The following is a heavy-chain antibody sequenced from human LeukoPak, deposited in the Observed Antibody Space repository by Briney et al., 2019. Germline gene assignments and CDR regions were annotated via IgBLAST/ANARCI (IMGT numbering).Heavy chain of an antibody. CDR2: IYYSGST. CDR1: GGSISSSSYY. CDR3: AREKRYDFWSGYYFGRECWFDP. Sequence: SETLSLTCTVSGGSISSSSYYWGWIRQPPGKGLEWIGSIYYSGSTYYNPSPKSRVTISVDTSKNQFSLKLSSVTAADTAVYYCAREKRYDFWSGYYFGRECWFDPWGQGTLVTVSS. D-gene: IGHD3-3*01. V-gene: IGHV4-39*07. J-gene: IGHJ5*02.